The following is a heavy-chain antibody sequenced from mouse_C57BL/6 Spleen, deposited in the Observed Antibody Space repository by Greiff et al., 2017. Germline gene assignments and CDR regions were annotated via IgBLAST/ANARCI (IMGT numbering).Heavy chain of an antibody. D-gene: IGHD1-2*01. CDR2: IDPENGDT. V-gene: IGHV14-4*01. J-gene: IGHJ2*01. CDR3: TTGGTTAYFDY. CDR1: GFNIKDDY. Sequence: EVQLVESGAELVRPGASVKLSCTASGFNIKDDYMHWVKQRPEQGLEWIGWIDPENGDTEYASKFQGKATITADTSSNTAYLQLSSLTSEDTAVYYCTTGGTTAYFDYWGQGTTLTVSS.